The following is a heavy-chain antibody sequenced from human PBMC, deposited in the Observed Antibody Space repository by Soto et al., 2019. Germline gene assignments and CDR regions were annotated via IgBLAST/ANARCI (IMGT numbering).Heavy chain of an antibody. J-gene: IGHJ4*02. CDR2: IHYSGST. D-gene: IGHD2-21*01. CDR1: GGSVSIGTYY. V-gene: IGHV4-61*01. CDR3: TRGGDPYKTGH. Sequence: SETLSLTCTVPGGSVSIGTYYWSWIRQPPGKGLEWIGFIHYSGSTNYNPSLKGRVTMSVDTSKNQFSLKLTSVNTADTAIYYCTRGGDPYKTGHRGQGTLVTVSS.